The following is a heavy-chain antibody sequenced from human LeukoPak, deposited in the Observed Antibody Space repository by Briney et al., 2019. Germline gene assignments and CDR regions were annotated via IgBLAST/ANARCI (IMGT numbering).Heavy chain of an antibody. CDR2: INHADSDT. CDR1: GYIFVHYW. V-gene: IGHV5-51*01. Sequence: GESLKISCKGSGYIFVHYWIGWVRQMPGKGLVGMGTINHADSDTRYSPSFQGQVLISADKSIRTAYFHWGSPKAEDTAMYFCARRRSSTSDAVDIWGQGTMVTVS. CDR3: ARRRSSTSDAVDI. J-gene: IGHJ3*02.